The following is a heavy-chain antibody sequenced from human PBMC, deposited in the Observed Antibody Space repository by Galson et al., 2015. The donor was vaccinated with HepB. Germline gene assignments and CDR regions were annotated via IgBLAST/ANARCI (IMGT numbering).Heavy chain of an antibody. CDR1: GFTFSSYA. Sequence: SLRLSCAASGFTFSSYAMTWVRQAPGKGLEWVSSISGSAISTYYADSVKGRFTISRDNSKNTVYLQMNSLRGEDTALCYCVTPLTIAVAGTLHYWGQGTLVTVSS. V-gene: IGHV3-23*01. CDR2: ISGSAIST. D-gene: IGHD6-19*01. J-gene: IGHJ4*02. CDR3: VTPLTIAVAGTLHY.